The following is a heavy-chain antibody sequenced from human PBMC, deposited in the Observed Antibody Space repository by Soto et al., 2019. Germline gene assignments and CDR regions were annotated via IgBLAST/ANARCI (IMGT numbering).Heavy chain of an antibody. CDR3: ARDRSCSSTSCYSHYYYYYGMDV. V-gene: IGHV1-18*01. J-gene: IGHJ6*02. D-gene: IGHD2-2*02. CDR2: ISAYNGNT. Sequence: ASVKVSCKASGYTFTSYGISWVRQVPGQGLEWMGWISAYNGNTNYAQKLQGRVTMTTDTSTSTAYMELRSLRSDDTAVYYCARDRSCSSTSCYSHYYYYYGMDVWGQGTTVTVSS. CDR1: GYTFTSYG.